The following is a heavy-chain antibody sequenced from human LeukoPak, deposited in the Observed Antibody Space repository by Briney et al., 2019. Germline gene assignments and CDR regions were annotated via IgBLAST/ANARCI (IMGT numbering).Heavy chain of an antibody. V-gene: IGHV3-48*04. D-gene: IGHD3-10*01. Sequence: PGGSLRLSCAAPGFTFGIYSMNWVRHAPGKGLEWVSYIGHTGSVTDYADSVKGRFTVSRDNAKNSLYLQMNTLRAEDTAVYYCVRDGAVVTSGSYPWRYFQYWGLGTLVTVSS. CDR1: GFTFGIYS. CDR3: VRDGAVVTSGSYPWRYFQY. J-gene: IGHJ1*01. CDR2: IGHTGSVT.